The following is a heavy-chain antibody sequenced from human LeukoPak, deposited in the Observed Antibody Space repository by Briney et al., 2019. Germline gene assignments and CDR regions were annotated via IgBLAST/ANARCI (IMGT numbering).Heavy chain of an antibody. CDR2: ISYDGSNK. V-gene: IGHV3-30*18. Sequence: GGSLRLSCAASGFTFSSYGMHWVRQAPGKGLEWVAVISYDGSNKYYADSVKGRFTISRDNSKNTLYLQMNSLRAEDTAVYYCAKDRQPLLLLAYYFDFWGQGTLVTVSS. D-gene: IGHD1-26*01. J-gene: IGHJ4*02. CDR1: GFTFSSYG. CDR3: AKDRQPLLLLAYYFDF.